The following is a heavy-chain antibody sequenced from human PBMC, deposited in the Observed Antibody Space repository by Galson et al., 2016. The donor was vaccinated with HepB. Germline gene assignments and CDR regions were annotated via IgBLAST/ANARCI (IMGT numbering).Heavy chain of an antibody. CDR2: IWSDGSNR. D-gene: IGHD6-19*01. V-gene: IGHV3-33*01. CDR3: AREPHASGWAAYYFDA. Sequence: SLRLSCAASGFTFSSYGMHWVRQAPGKGLEWVAVIWSDGSNRYYADSVQGRFTISRDNSKNTLFLQMNSLRTEDTDVYFCAREPHASGWAAYYFDAWGQGTLVTVSS. J-gene: IGHJ5*02. CDR1: GFTFSSYG.